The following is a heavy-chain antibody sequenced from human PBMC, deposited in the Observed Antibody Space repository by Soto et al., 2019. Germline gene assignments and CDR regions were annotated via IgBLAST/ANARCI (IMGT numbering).Heavy chain of an antibody. D-gene: IGHD5-12*01. CDR2: IYYSGST. J-gene: IGHJ6*03. CDR1: GGSISSSSYY. Sequence: SETLSLTCTVSGGSISSSSYYWGWIRQPPGKGLEWIGKIYYSGSTYYNPSLKSRVTISVDTSKNQFSLKLSPVTAADTAVYYCARGRQIVATITYYYYYMDVWGKGTTVTVSS. CDR3: ARGRQIVATITYYYYYMDV. V-gene: IGHV4-39*07.